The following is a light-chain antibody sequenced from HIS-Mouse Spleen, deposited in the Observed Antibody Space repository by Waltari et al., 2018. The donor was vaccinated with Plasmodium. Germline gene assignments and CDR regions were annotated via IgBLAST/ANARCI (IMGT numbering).Light chain of an antibody. CDR1: QSISSW. J-gene: IGKJ1*01. V-gene: IGKV1-5*03. CDR3: QQYNSYSP. Sequence: DIQMTQSPSTLSASVGDRVTITCRAGQSISSWLAWYQQKPGKAPKLLIYKASSLESGVPSRFSGRGSGTEFTLTISSLQPDDFATYYCQQYNSYSPFGQGTKVEIK. CDR2: KAS.